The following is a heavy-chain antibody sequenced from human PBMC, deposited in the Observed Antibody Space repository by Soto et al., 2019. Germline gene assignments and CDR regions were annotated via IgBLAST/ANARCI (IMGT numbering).Heavy chain of an antibody. D-gene: IGHD6-25*01. CDR3: AKESARQSATFPGTQQLFERLFDY. CDR2: IYNECT. Sequence: GGSLRLSCVASGFTVTEIYMNWVRQAPGKGLEWVSVIYNECTDYADSVRGRFSISTDSSKNTLYLQMNSLRAEDSAVYYCAKESARQSATFPGTQQLFERLFDYSGQGTLVTVSS. CDR1: GFTVTEIY. J-gene: IGHJ4*02. V-gene: IGHV3-66*01.